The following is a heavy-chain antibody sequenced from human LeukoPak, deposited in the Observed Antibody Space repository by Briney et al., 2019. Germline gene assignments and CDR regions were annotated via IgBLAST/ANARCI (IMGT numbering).Heavy chain of an antibody. V-gene: IGHV3-21*01. CDR1: GFSFSDYD. J-gene: IGHJ4*02. CDR3: GRAFPPLRTSSAGDL. Sequence: GGSLRLSCSASGFSFSDYDMNLVRQAPGKGLEWVSSISGRSSHIYYGDSVKGRFATSRDNAKNSLYLQMNSLGAEDTAVYYCGRAFPPLRTSSAGDLWGQGILVTVSS. CDR2: ISGRSSHI. D-gene: IGHD3-16*01.